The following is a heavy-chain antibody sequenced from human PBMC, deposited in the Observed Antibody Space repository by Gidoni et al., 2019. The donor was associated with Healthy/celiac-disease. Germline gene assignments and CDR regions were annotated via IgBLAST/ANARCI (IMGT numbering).Heavy chain of an antibody. CDR3: AKDMSETGELVTSPFDY. CDR1: GFTFDDYA. CDR2: ISWNSGSI. J-gene: IGHJ4*02. V-gene: IGHV3-9*01. Sequence: EVQLVESGGGLVQPGSSLRLSCAASGFTFDDYAMHWVRQAPGKGLEWVSGISWNSGSIGYADSVKGRFTISRDNAKNSMYLQMNSLRAEDTALYYCAKDMSETGELVTSPFDYWGQGTLVTVSS. D-gene: IGHD6-13*01.